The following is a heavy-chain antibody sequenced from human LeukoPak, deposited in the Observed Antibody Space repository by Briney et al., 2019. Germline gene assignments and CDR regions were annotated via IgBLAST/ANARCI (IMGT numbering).Heavy chain of an antibody. CDR1: GYTFTGYY. J-gene: IGHJ5*02. CDR3: ARGSYSSSWYRRNNWFDP. V-gene: IGHV1-2*04. D-gene: IGHD6-13*01. CDR2: INPNSGGT. Sequence: ASVKVSCKASGYTFTGYYMHWVRQAPGQGLEWMGRINPNSGGTNYAQKFQGWVTMTRDTSISTAYMELSRLRSDDTAVYYCARGSYSSSWYRRNNWFDPWGQGTLVTVSS.